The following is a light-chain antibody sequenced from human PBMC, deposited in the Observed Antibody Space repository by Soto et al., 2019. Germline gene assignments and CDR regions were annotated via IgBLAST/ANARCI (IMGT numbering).Light chain of an antibody. Sequence: IVMTQSPESLPVSLGERATINCKSSQSVLYSSNNKNYLVWYQQKRGQPPRMLVSWASIRASGVPEWFSGGGSGTDFTLTISSLQAEDVAVYYCQQYFSPPFTFGPGTKVEIK. CDR2: WAS. CDR1: QSVLYSSNNKNY. V-gene: IGKV4-1*01. J-gene: IGKJ3*01. CDR3: QQYFSPPFT.